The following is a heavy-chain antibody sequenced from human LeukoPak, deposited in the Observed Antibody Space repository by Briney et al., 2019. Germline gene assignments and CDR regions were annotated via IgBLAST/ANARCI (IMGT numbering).Heavy chain of an antibody. CDR3: AKDPDSSGWSLYYFDY. CDR2: IRYDGSNK. Sequence: PGGSLRLSCTASGFTFSSYGMHWVRQAPGKGLEWVAFIRYDGSNKYYADSVKGRFTISRDNSKNTLYLQMNSLRAEDTAVYYCAKDPDSSGWSLYYFDYWGQGTLVTVSS. CDR1: GFTFSSYG. J-gene: IGHJ4*02. V-gene: IGHV3-30*02. D-gene: IGHD6-19*01.